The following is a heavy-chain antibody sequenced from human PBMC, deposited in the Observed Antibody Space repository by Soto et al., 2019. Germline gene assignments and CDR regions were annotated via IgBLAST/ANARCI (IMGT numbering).Heavy chain of an antibody. Sequence: QITLKESGPTLVKPTQTLTLTCTFSGFSLNTSGVGVGWIRQPPGKALEWLALIYWDDDKRYRPSLNSRLTITKDTSKNAVVLTMTNMDPVDTATHYCAHSDYGDYFWFWGQGTLVTVSS. CDR1: GFSLNTSGVG. CDR2: IYWDDDK. J-gene: IGHJ4*02. V-gene: IGHV2-5*02. CDR3: AHSDYGDYFWF. D-gene: IGHD4-17*01.